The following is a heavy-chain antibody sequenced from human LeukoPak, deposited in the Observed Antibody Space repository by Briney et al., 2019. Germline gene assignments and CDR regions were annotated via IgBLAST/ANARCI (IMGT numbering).Heavy chain of an antibody. V-gene: IGHV1-24*01. CDR1: GYTLTELS. J-gene: IGHJ5*02. D-gene: IGHD3-10*01. CDR3: ATEAAGYYGSGSYLS. Sequence: ASVKVSCKVSGYTLTELSMHWVRQAPGKELEWMGGFDPEDGETIYAQKFQGRVTMTEDTSTDTAYMELSSLRSEDTAVYYCATEAAGYYGSGSYLSWGQGTLVTVSS. CDR2: FDPEDGET.